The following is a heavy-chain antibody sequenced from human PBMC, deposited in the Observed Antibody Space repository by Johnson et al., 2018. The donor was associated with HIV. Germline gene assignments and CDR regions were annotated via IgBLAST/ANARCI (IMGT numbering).Heavy chain of an antibody. CDR1: GFTFSSYG. D-gene: IGHD3-22*01. Sequence: QVQLVESGGGVVQPGRSLRLSCAASGFTFSSYGMHWVRQAPGKGLEWVAVISYDGSNKYYTDSVKGRFTIPRDNSKNTLFLQMNSLRPEDTAVYYCAKGGYYYDSSGYLDAFDIWGQGAMVTVSS. J-gene: IGHJ3*02. CDR3: AKGGYYYDSSGYLDAFDI. V-gene: IGHV3-30*18. CDR2: ISYDGSNK.